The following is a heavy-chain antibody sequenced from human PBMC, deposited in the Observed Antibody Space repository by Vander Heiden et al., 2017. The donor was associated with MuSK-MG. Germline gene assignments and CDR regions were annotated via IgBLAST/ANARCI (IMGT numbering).Heavy chain of an antibody. D-gene: IGHD3-9*01. J-gene: IGHJ4*02. CDR1: AGSFTSGGHY. CDR2: IYYSGSA. Sequence: VQLQGSGPGLLKPSQTLSTTCTVSAGSFTSGGHYWRWIRQHLGKGLEWIGNIYYSGSAYYNPSLKSRVIISVDTSKDQFSLRLSSVTAADTAVYYCARYGDIVTGYRLFYFDYWGQGTLVTVSS. CDR3: ARYGDIVTGYRLFYFDY. V-gene: IGHV4-31*03.